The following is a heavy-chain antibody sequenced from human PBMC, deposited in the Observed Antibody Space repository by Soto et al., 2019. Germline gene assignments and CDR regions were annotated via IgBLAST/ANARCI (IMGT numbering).Heavy chain of an antibody. V-gene: IGHV4-59*12. Sequence: SETLSLTCSVSGGSIGSYYWSWIRQPPGKGLEWIGYIYYSGSTNYNPSLKSRVTISVDRSKNQFSLKLSSVTAADTAVYYCARVPGLWGQGTLVTVSS. CDR1: GGSIGSYY. CDR2: IYYSGST. D-gene: IGHD3-10*01. J-gene: IGHJ4*02. CDR3: ARVPGL.